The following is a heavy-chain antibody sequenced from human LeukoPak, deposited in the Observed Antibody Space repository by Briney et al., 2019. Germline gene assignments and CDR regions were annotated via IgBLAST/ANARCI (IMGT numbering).Heavy chain of an antibody. V-gene: IGHV4-4*07. CDR3: ARGLSGSSTYYYGMDV. D-gene: IGHD6-6*01. CDR2: IYTSGST. Sequence: SETLSLTCTVSGGSISSYYWSWIRQPAGKGLEWIGRIYTSGSTNYNPSLKSRVTMSVDTSKNQFSLKLGSVTAADTAVYYCARGLSGSSTYYYGMDVWGQGTTVTVS. CDR1: GGSISSYY. J-gene: IGHJ6*02.